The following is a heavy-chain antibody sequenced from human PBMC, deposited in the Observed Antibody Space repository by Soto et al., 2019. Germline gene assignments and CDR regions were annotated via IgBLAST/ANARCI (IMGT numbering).Heavy chain of an antibody. J-gene: IGHJ3*02. CDR2: IYYSGST. D-gene: IGHD3-3*01. Sequence: SETLSLTCTVSGGSISSYYWSWIRQPPGKGLEWIGYIYYSGSTNYNPSLKSRVTVSVDTSKNQFSLKLSSVTAADTAVYYCAREASYYDFWSGYQPHAFDIWGQGTMVTV. V-gene: IGHV4-59*01. CDR1: GGSISSYY. CDR3: AREASYYDFWSGYQPHAFDI.